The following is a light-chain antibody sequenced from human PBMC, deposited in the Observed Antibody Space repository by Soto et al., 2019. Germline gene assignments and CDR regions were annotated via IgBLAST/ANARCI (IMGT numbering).Light chain of an antibody. CDR2: DVS. J-gene: IGKJ2*01. V-gene: IGKV1-5*01. Sequence: DIQMTQSPSTLSASVGDRVTITCRASQSIGRWLAWYQQKPGKAPRLLIYDVSSLESGVPSRFSGSGSGTEFTLTISSLQPDDFATYYCQQYESLPYTFGQGTK. CDR1: QSIGRW. CDR3: QQYESLPYT.